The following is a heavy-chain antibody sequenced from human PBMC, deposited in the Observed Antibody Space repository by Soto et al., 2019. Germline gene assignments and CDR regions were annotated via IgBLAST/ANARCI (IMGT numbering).Heavy chain of an antibody. CDR2: ISGYDGNT. CDR1: GYTFINYG. Sequence: ASVKVSCKPSGYTFINYGISLVRQAPGQGLEWMGWISGYDGNTNYAPELQGRLIMTRDTSTSTAYMELRSLRSDDTAVYYCARDRGRSCSGGTCPFDYWGQGTLVTVSS. CDR3: ARDRGRSCSGGTCPFDY. V-gene: IGHV1-18*01. D-gene: IGHD2-15*01. J-gene: IGHJ4*02.